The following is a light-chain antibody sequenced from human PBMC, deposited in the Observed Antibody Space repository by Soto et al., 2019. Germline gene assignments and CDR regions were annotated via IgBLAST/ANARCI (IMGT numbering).Light chain of an antibody. V-gene: IGKV3-11*01. J-gene: IGKJ4*01. CDR1: QSVSRY. CDR3: HQSSDWTST. Sequence: EIVLTQSPATLSLSPGERATLSCRASQSVSRYLAWYQQKPGQAPRLLIYDASNRATGSPASFSGSGSGTDFSRVISSQELECVALYYCHQSSDWTSTCGGGTKGQIK. CDR2: DAS.